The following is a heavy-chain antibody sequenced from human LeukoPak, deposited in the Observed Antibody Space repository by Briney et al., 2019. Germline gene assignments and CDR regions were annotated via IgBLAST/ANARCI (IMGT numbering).Heavy chain of an antibody. CDR3: ARGPRNDP. CDR2: AHPDTGYA. Sequence: ASVKVSCKTSGYPFTTYEINWVRQAAGQGLEWMGWAHPDTGYADYAQKFRGRVTMTSDTSISTAYMELSSLRSDDTAVYFCARGPRNDPWGQGTLVTVSS. V-gene: IGHV1-8*01. D-gene: IGHD1-14*01. J-gene: IGHJ5*02. CDR1: GYPFTTYE.